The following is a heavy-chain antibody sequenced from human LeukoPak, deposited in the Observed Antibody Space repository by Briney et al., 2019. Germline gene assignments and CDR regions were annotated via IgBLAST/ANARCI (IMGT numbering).Heavy chain of an antibody. CDR3: TRRAYCDDDCYSGLDY. CDR2: IRSKTNNDAT. J-gene: IGHJ4*02. Sequence: GGSLKLSCAASGFTFSGSVMHWVRQPSGKGLEWVGRIRSKTNNDATAYAASVKGRFTIYRDDSKNTAYLQMNSLKTEDTAVYYCTRRAYCDDDCYSGLDYWGQGTLVTVSS. D-gene: IGHD2-21*02. CDR1: GFTFSGSV. V-gene: IGHV3-73*01.